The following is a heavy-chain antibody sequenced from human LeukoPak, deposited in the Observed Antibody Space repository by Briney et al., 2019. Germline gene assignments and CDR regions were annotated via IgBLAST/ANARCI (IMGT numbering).Heavy chain of an antibody. V-gene: IGHV3-33*01. D-gene: IGHD2-15*01. CDR2: IWYDGSNK. J-gene: IGHJ4*02. CDR1: GFTFSSYG. Sequence: GRSLRLSCAASGFTFSSYGMHWVRQAPGKGLEWVAVIWYDGSNKYYADSVKGRFTISRDNSKNTLYLQMNSLRAEDTAVYYCARDHAPYCSGGSCYAAYFDYWGQGTLVTVSS. CDR3: ARDHAPYCSGGSCYAAYFDY.